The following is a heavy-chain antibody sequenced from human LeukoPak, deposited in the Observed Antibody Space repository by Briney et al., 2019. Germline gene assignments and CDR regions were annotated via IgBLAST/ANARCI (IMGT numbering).Heavy chain of an antibody. Sequence: PGGPLRLSCAASEFTFSKYWMLWVRQAPGKGLESVSRINTDGTVTTYAASVKGRFTVSRDNADNTMFLQMNSVRDEDTAVYYCATKQWLAPPPDSWGQGTPVTVSS. CDR3: ATKQWLAPPPDS. CDR1: EFTFSKYW. V-gene: IGHV3-74*01. J-gene: IGHJ4*02. CDR2: INTDGTVT. D-gene: IGHD6-19*01.